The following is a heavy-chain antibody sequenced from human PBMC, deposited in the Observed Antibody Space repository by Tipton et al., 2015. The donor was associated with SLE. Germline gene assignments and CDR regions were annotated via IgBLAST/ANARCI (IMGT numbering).Heavy chain of an antibody. D-gene: IGHD3-3*01. CDR3: ARHGGLVDYDFWSGYSPGAFDI. V-gene: IGHV4-39*07. CDR2: IYYSGGT. Sequence: TLSLTCTVSGGSISSSSYYWGWIRQPPGKGPEWIGSIYYSGGTSYNPSLKSRVTISVDTSKNQFSLKLSSVTAADTAVYYCARHGGLVDYDFWSGYSPGAFDIWGQGTMVTVSS. J-gene: IGHJ3*02. CDR1: GGSISSSSYY.